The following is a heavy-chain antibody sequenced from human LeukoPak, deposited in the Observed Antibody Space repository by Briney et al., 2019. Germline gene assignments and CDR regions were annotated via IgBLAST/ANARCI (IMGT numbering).Heavy chain of an antibody. CDR3: ARGGPITFGGVIVIPPDY. CDR1: GFTFSSYA. V-gene: IGHV3-30-3*01. Sequence: TGGSLRLSCAAPGFTFSSYAMHWVRQAPGKGLEWVAVISYDGSNKYYADSVKGRFTISRDNSKNTLYLQMNSLRAEDTAVYYCARGGPITFGGVIVIPPDYWGQGTLVTVSS. CDR2: ISYDGSNK. D-gene: IGHD3-16*02. J-gene: IGHJ4*02.